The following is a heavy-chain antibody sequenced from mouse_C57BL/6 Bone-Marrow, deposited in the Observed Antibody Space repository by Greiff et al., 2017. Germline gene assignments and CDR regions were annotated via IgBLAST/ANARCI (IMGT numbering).Heavy chain of an antibody. J-gene: IGHJ2*01. CDR3: ARRYYYGSSYYLDY. D-gene: IGHD1-1*01. Sequence: QVQLQQPGAELVMPGASVKLSCKASGYTFTSYWMHWVKQRPGQGLEWIGEIDPSDSYTNYNQKFKGKSTLTVDKSSSTAYMQLSSLTSEDAAVYDCARRYYYGSSYYLDYWGQGTTLTVSS. CDR2: IDPSDSYT. V-gene: IGHV1-69*01. CDR1: GYTFTSYW.